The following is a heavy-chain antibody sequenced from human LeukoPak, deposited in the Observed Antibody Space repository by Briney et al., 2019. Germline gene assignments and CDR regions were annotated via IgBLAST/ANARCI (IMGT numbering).Heavy chain of an antibody. V-gene: IGHV3-21*01. D-gene: IGHD3-22*01. CDR1: GFTFSTYS. J-gene: IGHJ4*02. CDR2: ISSRSSYK. CDR3: ARDPNYYDSI. Sequence: GGSLRLSSAASGFTFSTYSMNWVRQAPGKGLEWVSSISSRSSYKYYADSVKGRFTISRDNAKNSLYLQMNSLRAEDTAVYYCARDPNYYDSIWGQGTLVTVSS.